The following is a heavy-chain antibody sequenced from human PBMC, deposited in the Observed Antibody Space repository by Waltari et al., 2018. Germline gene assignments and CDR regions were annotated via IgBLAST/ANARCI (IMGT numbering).Heavy chain of an antibody. CDR1: GFTFSSYE. D-gene: IGHD2-2*01. Sequence: EVQLVESGGGLVQPGGSLRLSCAASGFTFSSYEMNWVRQAPGKGLEWVSYISSSGSTINYADPVKGGFTMSRDNAKNSLYLQMNSLRAEDTAVYYCARAPTYCSSTSCFVEAFDIWGQGTMVTVSS. CDR2: ISSSGSTI. V-gene: IGHV3-48*03. J-gene: IGHJ3*02. CDR3: ARAPTYCSSTSCFVEAFDI.